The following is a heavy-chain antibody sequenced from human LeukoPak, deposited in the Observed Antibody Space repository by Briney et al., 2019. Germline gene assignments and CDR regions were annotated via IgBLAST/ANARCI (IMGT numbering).Heavy chain of an antibody. CDR3: ARDRGPGYFDY. V-gene: IGHV4-59*01. Sequence: SETLSLTCAVYGGSFSGYYWSWIRQPPGKGLEWIGYIYYSGSTNYNPSLKSRVTISVDTSKNQFSLKLSSVTAADTAVYYCARDRGPGYFDYWGQGTLVTVSS. CDR2: IYYSGST. J-gene: IGHJ4*02. D-gene: IGHD3-10*01. CDR1: GGSFSGYY.